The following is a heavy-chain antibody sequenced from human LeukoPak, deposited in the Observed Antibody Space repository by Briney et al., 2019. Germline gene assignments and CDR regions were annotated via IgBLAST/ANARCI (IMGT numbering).Heavy chain of an antibody. V-gene: IGHV3-21*01. CDR2: ISSSSSYI. J-gene: IGHJ4*02. CDR1: GFTFSSYS. Sequence: GGSLRLSCAASGFTFSSYSMNWVRQAPGKGLEWVSSISSSSSYICYADSVKGRFTISRDNAKNSLYLQMNSLRAEDTAVNYCARDMYYYDSSGYYGSFDYWGQGTLVTVSS. CDR3: ARDMYYYDSSGYYGSFDY. D-gene: IGHD3-22*01.